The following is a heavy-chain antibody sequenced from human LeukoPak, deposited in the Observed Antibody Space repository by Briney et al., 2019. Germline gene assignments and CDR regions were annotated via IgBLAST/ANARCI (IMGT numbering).Heavy chain of an antibody. J-gene: IGHJ4*02. D-gene: IGHD3-22*01. CDR3: ARGSGSYYDSSGYNF. V-gene: IGHV3-21*01. Sequence: GGSLRLSCAASGFTFSSYSMNWVRQAPGKGLEWVSSISSGGSYMYYADSVQGRFTISRDNAKNSLYLQMNSLRAEDTAVYYCARGSGSYYDSSGYNFWGQGSLVTVSS. CDR1: GFTFSSYS. CDR2: ISSGGSYM.